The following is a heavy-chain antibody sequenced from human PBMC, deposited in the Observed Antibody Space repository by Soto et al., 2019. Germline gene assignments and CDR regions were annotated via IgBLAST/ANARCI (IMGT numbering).Heavy chain of an antibody. CDR1: GGSISSYY. Sequence: PSETLSLTCTVSGGSISSYYWSWIRQPPGKGLEWIGYIYYSGSTNYNPSLKSRVTISVDTSKNQFSLKLSSVTAADTAVYYCAKSLGVSSIDYWGQGTLVTVSS. CDR2: IYYSGST. J-gene: IGHJ4*02. CDR3: AKSLGVSSIDY. D-gene: IGHD3-16*01. V-gene: IGHV4-59*12.